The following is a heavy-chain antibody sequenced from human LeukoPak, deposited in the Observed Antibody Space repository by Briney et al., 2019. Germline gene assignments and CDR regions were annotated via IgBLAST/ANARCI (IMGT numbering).Heavy chain of an antibody. CDR1: GGTFSSYA. CDR3: ARGQYLTLYSGCDSRRFDY. D-gene: IGHD5-12*01. V-gene: IGHV1-69*13. Sequence: GASVKVSCKASGGTFSSYAISWVRQAPGQGLEWMGGIIPIFGTANYAQKFQGRVTITADESTSTAYMELSSLRSEDTAVYYCARGQYLTLYSGCDSRRFDYWGQGTLVTVSS. CDR2: IIPIFGTA. J-gene: IGHJ4*02.